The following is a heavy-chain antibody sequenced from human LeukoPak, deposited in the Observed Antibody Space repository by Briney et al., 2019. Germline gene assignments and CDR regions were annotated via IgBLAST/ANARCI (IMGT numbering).Heavy chain of an antibody. J-gene: IGHJ4*02. CDR1: GFTFSNAW. CDR2: IKSKTDGGTT. V-gene: IGHV3-15*01. D-gene: IGHD2-2*01. CDR3: AKDLAPLPAAAIPNYFDY. Sequence: GGSLRLSCAASGFTFSNAWMSWVRQAPGKGLEWVGRIKSKTDGGTTDYAAPVKGRFTISRDDSKNTLYLQMNSLKTEDTAVYYCAKDLAPLPAAAIPNYFDYWGQGTLVTVSS.